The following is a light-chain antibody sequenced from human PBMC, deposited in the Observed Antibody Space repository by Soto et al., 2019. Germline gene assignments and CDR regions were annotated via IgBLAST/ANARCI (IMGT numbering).Light chain of an antibody. CDR3: QQYNNWPL. J-gene: IGKJ3*01. V-gene: IGKV3-15*01. CDR2: GAS. CDR1: QSVSSN. Sequence: EIVMTQSPATLSVSPGETATLSCRASQSVSSNLAWYQQRPGQAPRLLIYGASIRATGVPARFSGSGSGTEFSLTISSLQSEDFAVYFCQQYNNWPLFGPGTKVDSK.